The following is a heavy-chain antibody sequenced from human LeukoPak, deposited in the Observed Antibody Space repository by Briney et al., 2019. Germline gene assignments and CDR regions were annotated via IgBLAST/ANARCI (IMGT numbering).Heavy chain of an antibody. CDR1: GFTFSSYA. Sequence: GGSLRLSCAASGFTFSSYAMSWVRQAPGKGLEWVSAISGSGGSTYYADSVKGRFTISRDNSKNTLYLQMNSLRAEDTAVYYCAGPGVSSGWYGSFDYWGQGTLVTVSS. D-gene: IGHD6-19*01. CDR3: AGPGVSSGWYGSFDY. V-gene: IGHV3-23*01. CDR2: ISGSGGST. J-gene: IGHJ4*02.